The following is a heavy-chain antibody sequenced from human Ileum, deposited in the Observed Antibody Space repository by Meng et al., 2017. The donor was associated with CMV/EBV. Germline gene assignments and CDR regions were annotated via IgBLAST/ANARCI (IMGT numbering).Heavy chain of an antibody. CDR3: TRVTGVSWGYGMDV. J-gene: IGHJ6*01. CDR2: IRNKANRYTT. Sequence: GGSLRLSCAASGFIFRNYAMVWVRQAPGKALEWVGRIRNKANRYTTEYASSVKGRFIVSRDDSNNLLYLQMNSLNNEDTAVYYCTRVTGVSWGYGMDVWGQGTTVTVSS. D-gene: IGHD3-16*01. CDR1: GFIFRNYA. V-gene: IGHV3-72*01.